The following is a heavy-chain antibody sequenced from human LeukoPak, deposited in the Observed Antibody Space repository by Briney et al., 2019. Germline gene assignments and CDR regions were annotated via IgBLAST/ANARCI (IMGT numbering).Heavy chain of an antibody. CDR3: AKDRYSSSWYYFDY. D-gene: IGHD6-13*01. CDR2: IRYDGSNK. CDR1: GFTFGSYG. Sequence: GGSLRLSRAASGFTFGSYGMHWVRQAPGKGLEWVAFIRYDGSNKYYADSVKGRFTISRDNSKNTLYLQMNSLRAEDTAVYYCAKDRYSSSWYYFDYWGQGTLVTVSS. J-gene: IGHJ4*02. V-gene: IGHV3-30*02.